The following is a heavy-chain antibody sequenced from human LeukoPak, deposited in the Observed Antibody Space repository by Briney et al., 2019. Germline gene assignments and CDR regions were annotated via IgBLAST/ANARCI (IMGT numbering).Heavy chain of an antibody. Sequence: PGGSLRLSGAASGFTFSNPWMSWVRKAPGKGLEWFGLIKSKTDGGTTDYAAPVKGRFTISRDDSKNTLYLQMNSLKTEDTAVYYCTTDPKGGYKSGYWGQGTLVTVSS. CDR1: GFTFSNPW. CDR2: IKSKTDGGTT. CDR3: TTDPKGGYKSGY. V-gene: IGHV3-15*01. D-gene: IGHD5-24*01. J-gene: IGHJ4*02.